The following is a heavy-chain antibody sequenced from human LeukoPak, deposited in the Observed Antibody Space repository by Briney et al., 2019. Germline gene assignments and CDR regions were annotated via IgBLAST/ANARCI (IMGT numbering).Heavy chain of an antibody. V-gene: IGHV1-2*02. CDR2: VNPKSGGT. CDR3: VRDDDTLAYGVGYYTDV. CDR1: GFLFTGQF. Sequence: GASVKVSCKVSGFLFTGQFIHWVRQAPGQGLEWMGGVNPKSGGTNSAPKFRGRVTMTVDTSITTIYMELRSLRSEDTAVYYCVRDDDTLAYGVGYYTDVWGTGTTVTVTS. D-gene: IGHD3-16*01. J-gene: IGHJ6*03.